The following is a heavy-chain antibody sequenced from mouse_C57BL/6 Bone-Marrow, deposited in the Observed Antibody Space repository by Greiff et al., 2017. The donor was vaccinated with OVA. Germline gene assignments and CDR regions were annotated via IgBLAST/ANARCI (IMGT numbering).Heavy chain of an antibody. J-gene: IGHJ4*01. Sequence: EVKLIESGGGLVKPGGSLKLSCAASGFTFSDYGMHWVRQAPEKGLEWVAYISSGSSTIYYADTVKGRFTISRDNAKNTLFLQMTSLRSEDTAMYYCARTGTSYAMDYWGQGTSVTVSS. V-gene: IGHV5-17*01. CDR1: GFTFSDYG. CDR2: ISSGSSTI. D-gene: IGHD4-1*01. CDR3: ARTGTSYAMDY.